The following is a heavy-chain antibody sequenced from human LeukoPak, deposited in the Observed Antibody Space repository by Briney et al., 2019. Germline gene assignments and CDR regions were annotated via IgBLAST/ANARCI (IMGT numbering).Heavy chain of an antibody. J-gene: IGHJ6*03. V-gene: IGHV3-21*01. CDR2: ISSSSYI. Sequence: GGSLRLSCAASGFTFSSYSMNWVRQAPGKGLEWVSSISSSSYIYYADSVKGRFTISRDNAKNSLYLQMNSLRAEDTAVYYCARSYYDISDYYYYYYMDVWGKGTTVTISS. CDR3: ARSYYDISDYYYYYYMDV. CDR1: GFTFSSYS. D-gene: IGHD3-9*01.